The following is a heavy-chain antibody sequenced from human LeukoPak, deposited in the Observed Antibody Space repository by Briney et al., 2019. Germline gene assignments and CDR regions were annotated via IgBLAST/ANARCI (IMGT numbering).Heavy chain of an antibody. Sequence: ASVKVSCKASGYTFTSYGISWVRQAPGQGLEWNTNYAQKIQGRVTMTTDTSTSTAYMELRSLRSDDTAVYYCAREGLRSRAARRGTRDYMDVWGKGTTVIVSS. CDR1: GYTFTSYG. CDR3: AREGLRSRAARRGTRDYMDV. D-gene: IGHD6-6*01. V-gene: IGHV1-18*01. J-gene: IGHJ6*03. CDR2: T.